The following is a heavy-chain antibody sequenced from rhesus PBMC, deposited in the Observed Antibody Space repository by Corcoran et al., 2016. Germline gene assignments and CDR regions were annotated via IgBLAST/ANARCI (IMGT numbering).Heavy chain of an antibody. V-gene: IGHV2S2*01. CDR2: IDWDDDK. CDR3: ARASITGTTEYYFDY. J-gene: IGHJ4*01. Sequence: QVTLKESGPAVVKPTQTLTLTCTFSGFSLSTSGMRVSWIRQPPGKALECLARIDWDDDKYYSTTLEGRLTISKDTSKNQVVLTMTNMDPVDTATYYCARASITGTTEYYFDYWGQGVLVTVSS. CDR1: GFSLSTSGMR. D-gene: IGHD1-26*01.